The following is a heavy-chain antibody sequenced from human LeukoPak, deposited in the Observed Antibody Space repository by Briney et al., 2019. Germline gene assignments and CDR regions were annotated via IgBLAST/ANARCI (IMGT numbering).Heavy chain of an antibody. CDR1: GYTFTSYA. J-gene: IGHJ6*03. CDR2: IIPIFGTA. D-gene: IGHD6-6*01. CDR3: ARALSIAARRPYYYYMDV. V-gene: IGHV1-69*13. Sequence: GASVKVSCKASGYTFTSYAISWVRQAPGQGLEWMGGIIPIFGTANYAQKFQGRVTITADESTSTAYMELSSLRSEDTAVYYCARALSIAARRPYYYYMDVWGKGTTVTVSS.